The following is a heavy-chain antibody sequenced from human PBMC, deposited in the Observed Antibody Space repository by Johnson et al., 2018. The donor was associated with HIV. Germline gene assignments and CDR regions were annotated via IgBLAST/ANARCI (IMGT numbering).Heavy chain of an antibody. Sequence: VQLVESGGGVERPGGSLRLSCATSGFTFDDYGMSWVRQVPGKGLEWVSVIYSGGSTYYADSVKGRFTISRDNSKNTLYLQMNSLRAGDTAVYYCARGAPDSDAFDVSGQGTLVTVSS. CDR2: IYSGGST. V-gene: IGHV3-66*01. D-gene: IGHD3-22*01. J-gene: IGHJ3*01. CDR3: ARGAPDSDAFDV. CDR1: GFTFDDYG.